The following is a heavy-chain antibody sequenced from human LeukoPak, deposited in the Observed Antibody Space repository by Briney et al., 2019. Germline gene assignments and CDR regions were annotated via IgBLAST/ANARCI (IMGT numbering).Heavy chain of an antibody. V-gene: IGHV3-30*18. CDR2: ISYDGSNK. D-gene: IGHD3-22*01. J-gene: IGHJ4*02. Sequence: GGSLRLSCAASGFTFSSYGMHWVRQAPGKGLEWVAVISYDGSNKYYADSVKGRFTISRDNSKNTLYLQMNSLRAEDTAVYYCAKGNYYDSSGYGPPGVDYWGQGTLVTVSS. CDR3: AKGNYYDSSGYGPPGVDY. CDR1: GFTFSSYG.